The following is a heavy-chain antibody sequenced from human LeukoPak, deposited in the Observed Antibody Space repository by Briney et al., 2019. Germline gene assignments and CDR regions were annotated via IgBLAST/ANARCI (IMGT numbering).Heavy chain of an antibody. V-gene: IGHV3-48*04. J-gene: IGHJ3*02. D-gene: IGHD6-13*01. Sequence: PGGSLRLSCAASGFTFSSHSMNWVRQAPGKGLEWVSYISSGSTTMYYADSVTGRFSISRDNAKNSVYLQMDSLSAEDTAVYYCARAQIAAAGTGPFDIWGQGTLVTVSS. CDR1: GFTFSSHS. CDR3: ARAQIAAAGTGPFDI. CDR2: ISSGSTTM.